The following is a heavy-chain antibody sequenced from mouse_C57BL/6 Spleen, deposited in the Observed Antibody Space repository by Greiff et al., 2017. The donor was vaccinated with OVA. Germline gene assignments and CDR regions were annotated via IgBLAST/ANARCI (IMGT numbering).Heavy chain of an antibody. Sequence: VQLQQPGTELVKPGASVKLSCKASGYTFTSYWMHWVKQRPGQGLEWIGNINPSNGGTNYNEKFKSKATLTVDKSSSTAYMQLSSLTSEDSAVYYCARSRAYDGYYPAWFAYWGQGTLVTVSA. CDR3: ARSRAYDGYYPAWFAY. V-gene: IGHV1-53*01. CDR2: INPSNGGT. CDR1: GYTFTSYW. J-gene: IGHJ3*01. D-gene: IGHD2-3*01.